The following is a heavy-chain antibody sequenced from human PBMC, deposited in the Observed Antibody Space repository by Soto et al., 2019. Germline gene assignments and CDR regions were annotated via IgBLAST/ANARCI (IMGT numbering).Heavy chain of an antibody. V-gene: IGHV3-23*01. CDR2: ISVTGGST. CDR3: AKVIRPPTRGWALDALNI. Sequence: GGSLGLSSAACRFTFSTHSMTCVHQAPGKGLKWVSGISVTGGSTLYADSVKGRFTTSRDNSNNTLYLQVNSLRAEDTAVYYRAKVIRPPTRGWALDALNIWGRGQWSPSPQ. D-gene: IGHD6-19*01. J-gene: IGHJ3*02. CDR1: RFTFSTHS.